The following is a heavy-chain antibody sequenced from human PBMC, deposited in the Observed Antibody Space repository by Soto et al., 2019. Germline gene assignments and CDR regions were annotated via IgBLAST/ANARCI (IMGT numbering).Heavy chain of an antibody. Sequence: PSETLSLTCAVSGGSISSGSYSWSWIRQPPGKGLEWIGYIYHSGSTYYNPSLKSRVTISVDRSKNTLYLQMNNLSAEDTAIYYCAKDVMSVTPKAFDNWGQRTLVTVSS. CDR2: IYHSGST. CDR3: AKDVMSVTPKAFDN. V-gene: IGHV4-30-2*01. J-gene: IGHJ4*02. CDR1: GGSISSGSYS. D-gene: IGHD3-10*01.